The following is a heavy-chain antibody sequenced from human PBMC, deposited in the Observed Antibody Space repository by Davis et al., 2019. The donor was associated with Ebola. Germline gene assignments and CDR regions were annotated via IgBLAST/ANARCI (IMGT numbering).Heavy chain of an antibody. D-gene: IGHD5-12*01. CDR2: ISSTGSTT. Sequence: GESLKISCSASGFTFSSYGMHWVRQTPGKHLEYVSSISSTGSTTYYADSVKGRFTISRDNSKNTLYLQMNSLRAEDTAVYYCARGIVATISDYWGQGTLVTVSS. V-gene: IGHV3-64*04. CDR3: ARGIVATISDY. J-gene: IGHJ4*02. CDR1: GFTFSSYG.